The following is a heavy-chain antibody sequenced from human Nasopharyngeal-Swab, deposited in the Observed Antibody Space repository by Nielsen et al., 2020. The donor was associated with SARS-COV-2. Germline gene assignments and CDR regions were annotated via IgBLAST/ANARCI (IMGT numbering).Heavy chain of an antibody. D-gene: IGHD4-17*01. Sequence: GGSLRLSCAASGFTFRSYTMNWVRQAPGKGLEWVSSISPTSDYIYYAESVKGRFTISRDNAKNSLFLQMNSLRAEETAIYYCVRGSYGHYDSWGQGALITVSS. V-gene: IGHV3-21*06. CDR3: VRGSYGHYDS. CDR1: GFTFRSYT. J-gene: IGHJ5*01. CDR2: ISPTSDYI.